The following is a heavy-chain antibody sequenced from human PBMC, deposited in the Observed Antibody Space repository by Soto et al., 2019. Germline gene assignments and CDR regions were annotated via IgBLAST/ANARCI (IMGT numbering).Heavy chain of an antibody. CDR1: GGTFSRYT. J-gene: IGHJ6*02. CDR3: ARANGPYGMDV. V-gene: IGHV1-69*08. Sequence: QVHLVQSGAEVKKPGSSVKVSCKASGGTFSRYTFTWVRQAPGQGLAWMGKIFPILGTVNYAQKFQGRVTITAYKSTSTAYMYLSSLRSEDTAVYYCARANGPYGMDVWGQGTTVTVSS. CDR2: IFPILGTV. D-gene: IGHD1-1*01.